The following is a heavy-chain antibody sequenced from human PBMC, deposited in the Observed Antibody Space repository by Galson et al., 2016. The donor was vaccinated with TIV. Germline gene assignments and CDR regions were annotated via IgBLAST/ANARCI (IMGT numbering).Heavy chain of an antibody. V-gene: IGHV3-23*01. CDR3: AKFRTWDILGHFYY. CDR2: IGGIGVNT. J-gene: IGHJ4*02. CDR1: GFAFSGYA. Sequence: SLRLSCAASGFAFSGYAMSWVRQAPGKGLEWVSSIGGIGVNTYYADSVRGRFTISRDNSKNTLYLQMNSLRVEDTAVYYCAKFRTWDILGHFYYWGQGILVTVSS. D-gene: IGHD2-15*01.